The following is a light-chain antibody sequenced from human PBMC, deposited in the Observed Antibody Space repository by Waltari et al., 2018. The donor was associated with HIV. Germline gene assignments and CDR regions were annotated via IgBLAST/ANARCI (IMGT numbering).Light chain of an antibody. Sequence: IVLTQSPGTLSLSPGERATLSCRASQSVSSSNLAWYQLKPGQAPRLLIYDVFRRATGIPDRFSGSGSGTDFTLTISRLEPEDFAVYFCQQYVSPPQTFGQGTKLEI. CDR2: DVF. CDR1: QSVSSSN. CDR3: QQYVSPPQT. J-gene: IGKJ2*01. V-gene: IGKV3-20*01.